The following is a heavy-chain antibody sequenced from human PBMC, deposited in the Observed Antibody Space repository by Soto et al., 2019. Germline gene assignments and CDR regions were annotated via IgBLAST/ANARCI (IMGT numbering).Heavy chain of an antibody. J-gene: IGHJ4*02. CDR3: ARQDDILTGVDY. CDR1: GGSISSYY. D-gene: IGHD3-9*01. V-gene: IGHV4-59*08. CDR2: IYYSGST. Sequence: SETLSLTCTVSGGSISSYYWSWIRQPPGKGLEWIGYIYYSGSTNYNPSLKSRVTISVDTSKNQFSLKLSSVSAADTAVYYCARQDDILTGVDYWGQGTRVTVSS.